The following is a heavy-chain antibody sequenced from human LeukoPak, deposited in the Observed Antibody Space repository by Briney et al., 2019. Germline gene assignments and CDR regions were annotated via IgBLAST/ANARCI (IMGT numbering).Heavy chain of an antibody. CDR2: INHSGST. Sequence: SETLSLTCAVYGGSFIGYYWSWIRQPPGKGLEWIGEINHSGSTNYNPSLRSRVTISVDTSKNQFSLKLSSVTAADTAVYYCARGPKTYYYDSSGYYYVYWGQGTLVTVSS. D-gene: IGHD3-22*01. V-gene: IGHV4-34*01. CDR3: ARGPKTYYYDSSGYYYVY. CDR1: GGSFIGYY. J-gene: IGHJ4*02.